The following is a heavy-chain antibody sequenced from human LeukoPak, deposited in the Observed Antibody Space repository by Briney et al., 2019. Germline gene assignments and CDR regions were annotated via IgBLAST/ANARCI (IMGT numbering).Heavy chain of an antibody. CDR1: GFTFDNYA. CDR2: IRSKIYGGTT. J-gene: IGHJ4*02. D-gene: IGHD5-12*01. V-gene: IGHV3-49*03. Sequence: QPGRSLRPSCTASGFTFDNYAMSWFRQAPGKGLEWVGFIRSKIYGGTTEYAASVKGRFTISRDDSKSIAYLQMTSLKSEDTAVYYCVRYSGDADYWGQGTLVTVSS. CDR3: VRYSGDADY.